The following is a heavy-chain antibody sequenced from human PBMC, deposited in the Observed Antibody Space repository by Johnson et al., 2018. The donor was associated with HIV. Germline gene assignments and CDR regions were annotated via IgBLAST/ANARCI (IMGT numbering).Heavy chain of an antibody. CDR3: ARDQGSRQAFDI. CDR2: ISYDGSNK. J-gene: IGHJ3*02. Sequence: QVQLVESGGGVVQPGRSLRLSCAASVFTFSSYAMHWVRQAPGKGLEWLAVISYDGSNKYYADSVKGRFTISRDNSKKTLYLQMNSLRAEDTAVYYCARDQGSRQAFDIWGQGTMVTVSS. V-gene: IGHV3-30*04. CDR1: VFTFSSYA.